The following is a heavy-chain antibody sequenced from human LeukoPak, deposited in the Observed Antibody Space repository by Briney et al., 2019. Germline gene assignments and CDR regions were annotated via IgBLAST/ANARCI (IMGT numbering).Heavy chain of an antibody. CDR3: AKEISSRIVVVITDY. D-gene: IGHD3-22*01. Sequence: GGSLRLSCAASGFTFSNAWMSWVRQAPGKGLEWVSAISGSGGSTYYADSVKGRFTISRDNSRNTLYLQMNSLRAEDTAVYYCAKEISSRIVVVITDYWGQGTLVTVSS. CDR1: GFTFSNAW. J-gene: IGHJ4*02. V-gene: IGHV3-23*01. CDR2: ISGSGGST.